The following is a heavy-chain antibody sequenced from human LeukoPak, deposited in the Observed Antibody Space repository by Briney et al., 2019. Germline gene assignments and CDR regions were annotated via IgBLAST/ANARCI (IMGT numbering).Heavy chain of an antibody. Sequence: PSETLSLTCAVYGGSFSGYYWSWIRQPPGKGLEWIGEINHSGSTNYNPSLKSRVTISVDTSKKQFSLKLSSVTAADTAVYYCARDSRVSTGWPYYCDYWGQGTLVTVSS. CDR1: GGSFSGYY. CDR2: INHSGST. CDR3: ARDSRVSTGWPYYCDY. J-gene: IGHJ4*02. V-gene: IGHV4-34*01. D-gene: IGHD6-19*01.